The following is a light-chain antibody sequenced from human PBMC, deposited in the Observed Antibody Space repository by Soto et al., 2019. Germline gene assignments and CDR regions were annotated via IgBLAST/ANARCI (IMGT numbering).Light chain of an antibody. V-gene: IGLV2-11*01. CDR2: DVT. CDR3: CSYAGTYNFV. CDR1: SSDVGGYKY. J-gene: IGLJ3*02. Sequence: QSALTQPASVSGSPGQSITISCTGTSSDVGGYKYVSWYQQHPGKAPKLMIYDVTKRPSGVPDRFSGSKSGNTASLTISGLQAEDEADYYCCSYAGTYNFVFGGGTKLTVL.